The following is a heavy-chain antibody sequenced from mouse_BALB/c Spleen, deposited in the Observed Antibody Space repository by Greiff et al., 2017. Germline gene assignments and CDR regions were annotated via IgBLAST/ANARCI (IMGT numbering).Heavy chain of an antibody. CDR2: INPYNGGT. Sequence: VQLQQSGPELVKPGASMKISCKASGYSFTGYTMNWVKQSHGKNLEWIGLINPYNGGTSYNQKFKGKATLTVDKSSSTAYMELLSLTSEDSAVYYSERDLHYYGSSPIAYWGQGTLVTVSA. J-gene: IGHJ3*01. CDR3: ERDLHYYGSSPIAY. D-gene: IGHD1-1*01. CDR1: GYSFTGYT. V-gene: IGHV1-18*01.